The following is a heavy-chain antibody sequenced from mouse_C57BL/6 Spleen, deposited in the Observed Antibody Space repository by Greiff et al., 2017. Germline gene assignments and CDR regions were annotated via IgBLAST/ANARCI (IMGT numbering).Heavy chain of an antibody. CDR3: ARDDGYYLAWFAY. Sequence: QVQLQQSGAELVRPGASVKLSCKASGYTFTDYYINWVKQRPGQGLEWIARIYPGSGNTYSNEKFKGKATLTAEKSSSTAYMQLSSLTSEDSAVYFGARDDGYYLAWFAYWGQGTLVTVSA. CDR2: IYPGSGNT. J-gene: IGHJ3*01. CDR1: GYTFTDYY. V-gene: IGHV1-76*01. D-gene: IGHD2-3*01.